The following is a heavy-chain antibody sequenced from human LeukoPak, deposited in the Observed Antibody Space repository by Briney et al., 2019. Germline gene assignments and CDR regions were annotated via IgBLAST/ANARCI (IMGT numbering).Heavy chain of an antibody. V-gene: IGHV4-4*07. CDR2: IYTSGST. J-gene: IGHJ4*02. CDR3: ARENSGSYREFDY. D-gene: IGHD1-26*01. CDR1: GGSISSYY. Sequence: SETLSLTCTVFGGSISSYYWSWIRQPAGKGLEWIGRIYTSGSTNYNATLKSRVSMSVDTSKNQFSLKLSSVTAADTAVFYCARENSGSYREFDYWGQGTLVTVSS.